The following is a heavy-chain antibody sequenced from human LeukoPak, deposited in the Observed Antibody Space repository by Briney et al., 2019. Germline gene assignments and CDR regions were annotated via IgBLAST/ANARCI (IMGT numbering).Heavy chain of an antibody. CDR2: ISNSGGRT. V-gene: IGHV3-23*01. D-gene: IGHD5-12*01. J-gene: IGHJ4*02. CDR1: GFTFSSYA. Sequence: GGSLRLSCAASGFTFSSYAMSWVRQAPGKGLEWVSSISNSGGRTFYIDSVKGRFTLSRDNSKITLYLQMNSLRAEDTAVYYCAKSYNGYESKPDYWGQGTLVTVSS. CDR3: AKSYNGYESKPDY.